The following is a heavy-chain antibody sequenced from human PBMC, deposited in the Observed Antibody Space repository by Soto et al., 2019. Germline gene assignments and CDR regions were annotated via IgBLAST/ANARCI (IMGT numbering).Heavy chain of an antibody. CDR1: GFTFSSYA. D-gene: IGHD3-3*01. Sequence: EGQLLESGGGLVQPGGSLRLSCAASGFTFSSYAMSWVRQAPGKGLEWVSAISGSGGSTYYADSVKGRFTISRDNSKNTLYLQMNSLRAEDTAVYYCAKYYDFWSGYPDYWGQGTLVTVSS. J-gene: IGHJ4*02. V-gene: IGHV3-23*01. CDR2: ISGSGGST. CDR3: AKYYDFWSGYPDY.